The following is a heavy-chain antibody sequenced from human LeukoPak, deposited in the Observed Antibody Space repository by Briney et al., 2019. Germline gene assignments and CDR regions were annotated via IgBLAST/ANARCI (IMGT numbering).Heavy chain of an antibody. D-gene: IGHD3-10*01. CDR2: IRSKAYGATT. V-gene: IGHV3-49*04. CDR1: GFTFSNAW. Sequence: GGSLRLSCAASGFTFSNAWMSWVRQAPGKGLEWVGFIRSKAYGATTEYAASVKGRFTISRDDSKGIAYLQMDNLKTEDTALYYCGRGPILLWIHNGMDVWGQGTTVTVSS. J-gene: IGHJ6*02. CDR3: GRGPILLWIHNGMDV.